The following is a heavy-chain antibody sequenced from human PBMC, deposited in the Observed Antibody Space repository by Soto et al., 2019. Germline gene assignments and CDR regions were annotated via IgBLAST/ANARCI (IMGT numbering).Heavy chain of an antibody. J-gene: IGHJ4*02. V-gene: IGHV1-18*01. CDR2: ISAYNGNT. D-gene: IGHD4-17*01. CDR3: ARASSDYGDDGLSLGY. Sequence: QVQLVQSGAEVKKPGASVKVSCKASGYTFSGHGINWVRQAPGQGLEWVGWISAYNGNTKYAQKFQGRVTMTTDTSTSTAHMELRSLGSDDTAVYFCARASSDYGDDGLSLGYWGQGTLVTVSS. CDR1: GYTFSGHG.